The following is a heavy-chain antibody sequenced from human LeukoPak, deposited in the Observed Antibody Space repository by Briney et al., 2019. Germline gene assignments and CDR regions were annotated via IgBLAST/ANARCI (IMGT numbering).Heavy chain of an antibody. J-gene: IGHJ5*02. CDR1: DVSLSAYY. V-gene: IGHV4-34*01. D-gene: IGHD6-6*01. CDR3: ARDPSTSIAAPA. Sequence: SETLSLTCAVYDVSLSAYYWSWIRQPPGKGLEWIGEINHGGSANYNPTLQSRVTISVDTPKNQFSLKLSSVTAADTAVYYCARDPSTSIAAPAWGQGTLVTVSS. CDR2: INHGGSA.